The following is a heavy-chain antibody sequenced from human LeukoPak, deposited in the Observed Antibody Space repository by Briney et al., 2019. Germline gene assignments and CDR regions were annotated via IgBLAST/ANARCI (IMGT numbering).Heavy chain of an antibody. Sequence: QPGGSLRLSCAASGFTFSSCSMNWVRQAPGKGLEWVSYISSSSSTIYYAGSVKGRFTISRDNAKNSLYLQMNSLRAEDTAVYYCARDPYYYDGSAPDYWGQGTLVTVSS. CDR2: ISSSSSTI. D-gene: IGHD3-22*01. V-gene: IGHV3-48*01. J-gene: IGHJ4*02. CDR1: GFTFSSCS. CDR3: ARDPYYYDGSAPDY.